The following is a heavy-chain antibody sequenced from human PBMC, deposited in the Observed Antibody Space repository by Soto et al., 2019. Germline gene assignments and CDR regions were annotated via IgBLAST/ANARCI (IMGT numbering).Heavy chain of an antibody. V-gene: IGHV2-5*01. J-gene: IGHJ5*02. CDR1: GFSLSTSGVG. CDR2: IYWNDDK. CDR3: AHRPRDCSSNSCYNWFDP. D-gene: IGHD2-2*01. Sequence: SGPTLVNPTQTLTLTCTFSGFSLSTSGVGVGWIRQPPGKALEWLALIYWNDDKRYSPSLKSRLTITKDTSKNQVVLTMTNMDPVDTATYYCAHRPRDCSSNSCYNWFDPWGQGTLVTVSS.